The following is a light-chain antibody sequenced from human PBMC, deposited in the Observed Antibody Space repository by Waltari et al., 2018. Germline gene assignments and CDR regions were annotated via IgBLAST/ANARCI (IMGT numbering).Light chain of an antibody. CDR2: DAS. CDR3: QQRSNWPMT. CDR1: QSVSSY. V-gene: IGKV3-11*01. Sequence: EIVLTQSPATLSLSPGDRATLSCRASQSVSSYLAWYQQKPGQAPRPLIYDASNRATGIPARFSGSGSGTDFTLTISSLEPEDFAVYYCQQRSNWPMTFGPGTKVDIK. J-gene: IGKJ3*01.